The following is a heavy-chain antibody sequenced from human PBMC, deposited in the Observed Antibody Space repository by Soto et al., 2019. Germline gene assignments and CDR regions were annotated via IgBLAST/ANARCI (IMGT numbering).Heavy chain of an antibody. CDR3: ARAGVSAMFIGH. D-gene: IGHD7-27*01. CDR2: ILHSGNT. J-gene: IGHJ5*02. CDR1: GASISTDHW. Sequence: QVQLQESGPGLVKASGTLSLTCAVSGASISTDHWWTWVRQPPGGGLEWIGEILHSGNTNYNPSVMGRRTMSVARPKNQFSLKLISVTAAATATYYCARAGVSAMFIGHWGQGTLVTVSS. V-gene: IGHV4-4*02.